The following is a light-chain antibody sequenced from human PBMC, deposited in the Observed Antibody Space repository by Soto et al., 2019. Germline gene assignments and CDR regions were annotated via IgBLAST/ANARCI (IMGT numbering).Light chain of an antibody. CDR2: GAS. CDR3: QQYDNWFWT. V-gene: IGKV3-15*01. J-gene: IGKJ1*01. Sequence: EIVMTQSPATLSVSPGERATLSRRASQSIRSNLAWYQQTRGQTPRIXIYGASTRETGIPARFSGSGAGTECTRTIASLQSEDVEVDYCQQYDNWFWTFGQGTKVDIK. CDR1: QSIRSN.